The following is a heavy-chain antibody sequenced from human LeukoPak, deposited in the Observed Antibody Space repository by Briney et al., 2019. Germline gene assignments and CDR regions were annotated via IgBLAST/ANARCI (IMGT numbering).Heavy chain of an antibody. V-gene: IGHV3-9*01. CDR2: ISWNSGSI. CDR1: GFTFDDYA. J-gene: IGHJ4*02. CDR3: AKDRTLAVAGTCFDY. Sequence: PGGSLRLSCAASGFTFDDYAMHWVRQAPGKGLEWVSTISWNSGSIGYADSVKGRFTISRDNAKNSLYLQMHSLRAEDTALYYCAKDRTLAVAGTCFDYWGQGTLVTVSS. D-gene: IGHD6-19*01.